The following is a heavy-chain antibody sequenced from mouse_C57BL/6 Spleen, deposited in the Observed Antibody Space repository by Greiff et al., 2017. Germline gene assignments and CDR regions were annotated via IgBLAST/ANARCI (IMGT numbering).Heavy chain of an antibody. Sequence: QVQLQQSGPGLVQPSQSLSITCTVSGFSLTSYGVHWVRQSPGKGLEWLGVIWSGGSADYTAAYISRLSISKDNSKSQVFFKMNSLQADDTAIYYCARTLANWVYFDYWGQGTTLTVSS. D-gene: IGHD4-1*01. J-gene: IGHJ2*01. CDR2: IWSGGSA. CDR1: GFSLTSYG. V-gene: IGHV2-2*01. CDR3: ARTLANWVYFDY.